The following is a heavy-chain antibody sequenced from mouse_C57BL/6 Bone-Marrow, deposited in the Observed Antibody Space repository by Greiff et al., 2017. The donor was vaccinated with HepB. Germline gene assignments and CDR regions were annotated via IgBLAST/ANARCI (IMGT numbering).Heavy chain of an antibody. CDR2: INPNNGGT. V-gene: IGHV1-26*01. D-gene: IGHD3-2*02. Sequence: EVQLQQSGPELVKPGASVKISCKASGYTFTDYYMNWVKQSHGKSLEWIGDINPNNGGTSYNQKFKGKATLTVDKSSSTAYMELRSLTSEDSAVYYCARAETAQCPYYYDMDYWGQGTSVTVSS. J-gene: IGHJ4*01. CDR3: ARAETAQCPYYYDMDY. CDR1: GYTFTDYY.